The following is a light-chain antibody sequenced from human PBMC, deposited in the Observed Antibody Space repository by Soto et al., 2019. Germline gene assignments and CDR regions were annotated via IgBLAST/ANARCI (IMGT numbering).Light chain of an antibody. CDR1: QGIRRD. CDR3: LQDFNFPRT. J-gene: IGKJ1*01. CDR2: SAS. Sequence: AIQMTQSPSSLSASVGDTVTITCRASQGIRRDLSWYQQKPGEAPKLLIYSASDLQGAVPSRFRGSGSGTDFTLTISCLQPEDFATYYCLQDFNFPRTFGQGTKVEV. V-gene: IGKV1-6*01.